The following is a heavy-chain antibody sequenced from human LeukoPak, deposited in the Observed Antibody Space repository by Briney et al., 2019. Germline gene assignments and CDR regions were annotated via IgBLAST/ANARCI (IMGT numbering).Heavy chain of an antibody. CDR1: GGSFSGYY. Sequence: SETLSLTCAVYGGSFSGYYWSWIRRPPGKGLEWIGRIYTSGSTNYNPSLKSRVTMSVDTSKNQFSLKLSSVTAADTAVYYCARDRLSGGGDAFDIWGQGTMVTVSS. CDR3: ARDRLSGGGDAFDI. J-gene: IGHJ3*02. CDR2: IYTSGST. D-gene: IGHD2-15*01. V-gene: IGHV4-59*10.